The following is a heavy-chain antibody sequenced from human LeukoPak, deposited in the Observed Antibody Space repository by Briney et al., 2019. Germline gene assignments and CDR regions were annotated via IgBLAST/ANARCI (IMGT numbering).Heavy chain of an antibody. CDR3: ARDHNWGFDY. CDR2: ISSTGVI. J-gene: IGHJ4*02. D-gene: IGHD7-27*01. V-gene: IGHV3-69-1*01. Sequence: PGGSLRLSCAASGFTFSDYPMNWVRQTPGKGPEWVSYISSTGVIYYADSVRGRFSISRDNAMNSVYMQINSLRAEDTALYYCARDHNWGFDYWGRGTLVTVSS. CDR1: GFTFSDYP.